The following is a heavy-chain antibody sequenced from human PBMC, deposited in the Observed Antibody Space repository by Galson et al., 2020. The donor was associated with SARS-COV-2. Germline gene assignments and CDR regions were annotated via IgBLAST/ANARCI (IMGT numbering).Heavy chain of an antibody. Sequence: ASVKVSCKASGYTFTGYYMHWVRQAPGQGLEWMGWINPNSGGTNYAQKFQGRVTMTRDTSISTAYMELSRLRSDDTAVYYCARDHHYYDIVTGALGGYYYYYGMDVWGQGTTVTVSS. D-gene: IGHD3-9*01. V-gene: IGHV1-2*02. CDR2: INPNSGGT. CDR1: GYTFTGYY. CDR3: ARDHHYYDIVTGALGGYYYYYGMDV. J-gene: IGHJ6*02.